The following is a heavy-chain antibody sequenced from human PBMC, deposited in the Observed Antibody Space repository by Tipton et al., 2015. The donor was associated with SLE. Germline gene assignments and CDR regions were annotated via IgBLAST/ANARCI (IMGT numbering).Heavy chain of an antibody. CDR3: ARVSTEGLHFDQ. J-gene: IGHJ4*02. CDR1: SGSISDYY. CDR2: MHISGTA. D-gene: IGHD4-17*01. Sequence: TLSLTCNLSSGSISDYYWSWIRQPAGKGLGWIGRMHISGTANYNPSLKSRVTMSFDTSKNLFSLKLTSVTATDTAVYYCARVSTEGLHFDQWGQGTLVTVSS. V-gene: IGHV4-4*07.